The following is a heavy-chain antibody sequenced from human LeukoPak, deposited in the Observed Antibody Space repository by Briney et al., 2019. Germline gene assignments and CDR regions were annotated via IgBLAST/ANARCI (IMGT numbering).Heavy chain of an antibody. J-gene: IGHJ4*02. CDR1: GGSFSGYY. D-gene: IGHD3-22*01. CDR3: GTYYYDSSGYYSKDY. V-gene: IGHV4-34*01. CDR2: INHSGSP. Sequence: SETLSLTSAVYGGSFSGYYWSWIRQPPGKGLEWIGEINHSGSPNYNPPLKSRVTNPQDTSKNQFSLTLRSVTTAGPAVEYCGTYYYDSSGYYSKDYWGQGTLVTVSS.